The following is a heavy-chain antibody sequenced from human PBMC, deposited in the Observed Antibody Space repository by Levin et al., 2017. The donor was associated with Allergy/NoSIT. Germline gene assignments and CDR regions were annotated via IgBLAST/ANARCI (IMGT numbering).Heavy chain of an antibody. D-gene: IGHD1-26*01. J-gene: IGHJ5*02. CDR1: GGTFSSYA. Sequence: KISCKASGGTFSSYAISWVRQAPGQGLEWMGGIIPIFGTANYAQKFQGRVTITADESTSTAYMELSSLRSEDTAVYYCARDYHGRMGGGSFDPWGQGTLVTVSS. CDR2: IIPIFGTA. V-gene: IGHV1-69*01. CDR3: ARDYHGRMGGGSFDP.